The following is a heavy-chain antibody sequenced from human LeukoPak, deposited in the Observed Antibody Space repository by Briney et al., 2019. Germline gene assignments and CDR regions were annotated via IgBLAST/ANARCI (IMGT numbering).Heavy chain of an antibody. J-gene: IGHJ4*02. CDR1: GGSISRSSYY. CDR2: IYYNGSP. Sequence: SETLSLTCTLSGGSISRSSYYWGWIRQPPGKGLEWIGSIYYNGSPYYNPSLKSRLPISVDTSKNQLSLKLSSVTAADTAVYYCASLGYGDDYGDYESPTFDYWGQGTLVTVSS. CDR3: ASLGYGDDYGDYESPTFDY. D-gene: IGHD4-17*01. V-gene: IGHV4-39*01.